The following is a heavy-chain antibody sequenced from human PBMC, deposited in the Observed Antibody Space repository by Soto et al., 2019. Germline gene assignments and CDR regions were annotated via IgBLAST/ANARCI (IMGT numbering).Heavy chain of an antibody. Sequence: GESLKISCKGFGYSFSIHWIGWVRQMPGMGLEWMGIIYPGDSDTRYSPSFQGQVTISVDKTISTAYVQWSSLKASDTAMYYCARRGSRFCSHASCNPHYGMDVWGQGTTVTVSS. CDR2: IYPGDSDT. D-gene: IGHD2-15*01. J-gene: IGHJ6*02. CDR1: GYSFSIHW. V-gene: IGHV5-51*01. CDR3: ARRGSRFCSHASCNPHYGMDV.